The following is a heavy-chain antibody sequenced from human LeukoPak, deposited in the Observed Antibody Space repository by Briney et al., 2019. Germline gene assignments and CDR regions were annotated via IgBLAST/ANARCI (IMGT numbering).Heavy chain of an antibody. J-gene: IGHJ4*02. CDR2: INPNSGGT. Sequence: ASVKVSCKTSGYTFTGYFMHWVRQAPGQGLEWMGWINPNSGGTNYAQKFQGRVTMTRDTSISTAYMELSRLRSDDTAVYYCARRAGAYSHPYDYWGQGTLVTVSS. D-gene: IGHD4/OR15-4a*01. CDR1: GYTFTGYF. V-gene: IGHV1-2*02. CDR3: ARRAGAYSHPYDY.